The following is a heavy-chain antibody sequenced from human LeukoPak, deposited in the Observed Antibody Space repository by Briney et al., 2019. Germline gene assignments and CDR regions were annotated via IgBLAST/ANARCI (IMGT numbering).Heavy chain of an antibody. CDR3: ARGSMPGTGLPFDY. CDR1: GFTIGKSD. D-gene: IGHD3-9*01. CDR2: VYTGGRT. V-gene: IGHV3-53*05. Sequence: PGGSLRLSCATSGFTIGKSDMAWVRQAPGKGLEWVSIVYTGGRTFHADSVKGRFTMSRDQPKNTVGLQMNSLRSEDTALYYCARGSMPGTGLPFDYWGQGTQVSVSS. J-gene: IGHJ4*02.